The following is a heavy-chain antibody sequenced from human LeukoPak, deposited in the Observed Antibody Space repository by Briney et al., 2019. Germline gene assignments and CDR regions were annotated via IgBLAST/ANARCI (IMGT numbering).Heavy chain of an antibody. D-gene: IGHD3-10*01. J-gene: IGHJ6*02. V-gene: IGHV4-59*08. CDR2: IYYSGST. CDR1: GGSISSYY. CDR3: ARHITMVRGVYYYGMDV. Sequence: PSETLSLTCTVSGGSISSYYWSWIRQPPGEGLKWIGYIYYSGSTNYNPSLKSRVTISVDTSKNQFSLKLSSVTAADTAVYYCARHITMVRGVYYYGMDVWGQGTTVTVSS.